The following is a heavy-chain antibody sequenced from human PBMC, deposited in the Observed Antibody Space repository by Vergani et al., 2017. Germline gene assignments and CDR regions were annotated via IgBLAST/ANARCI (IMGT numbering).Heavy chain of an antibody. D-gene: IGHD1-26*01. CDR1: GDSVSSSSVT. CDR3: AGGSCGKFDY. V-gene: IGHV6-1*01. CDR2: TYYRSKWYN. Sequence: QVQLQQSGPGLVKPSQTLSLTCAISGDSVSSSSVTWNWISQSPSRGLEWLGRTYYRSKWYNEYAVYVRSRIIINPDTSTNQVSLQLDSVTPEATAVYYCAGGSCGKFDYWGQGTLVTVSS. J-gene: IGHJ4*02.